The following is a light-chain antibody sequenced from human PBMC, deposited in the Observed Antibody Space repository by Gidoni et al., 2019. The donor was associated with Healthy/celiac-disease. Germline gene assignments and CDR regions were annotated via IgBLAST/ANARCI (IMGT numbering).Light chain of an antibody. CDR1: QSVLYSPNNKNY. CDR3: QQYYSTPMT. Sequence: DIVMTQSPASLAVSLGERATINCKSSQSVLYSPNNKNYLAWYQQKPGQPPKLLISWASTRESGVPDRFSGSGSVTDFTLTISSLQAEDVAVYYCQQYYSTPMTFGQGTKVEIK. CDR2: WAS. V-gene: IGKV4-1*01. J-gene: IGKJ1*01.